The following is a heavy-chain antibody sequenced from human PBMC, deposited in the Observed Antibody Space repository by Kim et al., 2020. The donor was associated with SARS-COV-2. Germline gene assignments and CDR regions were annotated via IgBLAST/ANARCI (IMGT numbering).Heavy chain of an antibody. Sequence: ADSVKGRFTISRDNAKNSLYLQMNSLGAEDTALYYCAKGCGYSNNWYGIDYWGQGTLVTVSS. D-gene: IGHD6-13*01. CDR3: AKGCGYSNNWYGIDY. J-gene: IGHJ4*02. V-gene: IGHV3-9*01.